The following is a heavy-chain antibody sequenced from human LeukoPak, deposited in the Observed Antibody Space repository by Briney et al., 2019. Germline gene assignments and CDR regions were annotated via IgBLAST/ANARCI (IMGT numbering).Heavy chain of an antibody. V-gene: IGHV3-53*01. CDR3: ARVVVIPYAEYFQH. CDR1: GFTVSGNY. J-gene: IGHJ1*01. Sequence: GGSLRLSCAVSGFTVSGNYMSWVRQAPGKGLEWVSAISGSGGSTYYADSVKGRFTISRDNSKNTLYLQMNSLRAEDTAVYYCARVVVIPYAEYFQHWGQGTLVTVSS. D-gene: IGHD3-22*01. CDR2: ISGSGGST.